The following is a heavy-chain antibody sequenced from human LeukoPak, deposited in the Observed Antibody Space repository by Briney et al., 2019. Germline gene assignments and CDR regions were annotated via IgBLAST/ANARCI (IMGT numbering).Heavy chain of an antibody. Sequence: GGSLRLSCAASGFTFSSYGMHWVRQAPGKGLEWVAVISYDGSNKYYADSVKGRFTISRDNSKNTLYLQMNSLRAEDTAVYYCATDAGILRYFDWFNWVRKGMDVWGQGTTVTVSS. V-gene: IGHV3-30*03. CDR3: ATDAGILRYFDWFNWVRKGMDV. CDR1: GFTFSSYG. D-gene: IGHD3-9*01. CDR2: ISYDGSNK. J-gene: IGHJ6*02.